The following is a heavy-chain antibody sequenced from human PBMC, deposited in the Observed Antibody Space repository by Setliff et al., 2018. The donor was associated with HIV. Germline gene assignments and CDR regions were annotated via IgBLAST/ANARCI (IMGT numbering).Heavy chain of an antibody. V-gene: IGHV3-48*03. CDR1: GFTFSSYE. Sequence: GGSLRLSCAASGFTFSSYEMNWVRQAPGKGLEWVSYISSSGSTIYYADSVKGRFTISRDNAKNSLYLQMNSLRAEDTAVYYCARDYDSSSWYTAYLLDYWGQGTLVTVSS. CDR2: ISSSGSTI. J-gene: IGHJ4*02. CDR3: ARDYDSSSWYTAYLLDY. D-gene: IGHD6-13*01.